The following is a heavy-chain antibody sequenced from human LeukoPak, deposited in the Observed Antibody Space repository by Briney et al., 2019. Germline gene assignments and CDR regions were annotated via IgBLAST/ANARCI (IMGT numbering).Heavy chain of an antibody. CDR1: GGSISSGGYY. Sequence: SETLSLTCTVSGGSISSGGYYWSWIRQPPGKGLEWIGYIYHSGSTYYNPSLKSRVTISVDRSKNQFSLKLSSVTAADTAVYYCASGRAAVAVGGYAFDIWGQGTMVTVSS. V-gene: IGHV4-30-2*01. CDR3: ASGRAAVAVGGYAFDI. J-gene: IGHJ3*02. CDR2: IYHSGST. D-gene: IGHD2-15*01.